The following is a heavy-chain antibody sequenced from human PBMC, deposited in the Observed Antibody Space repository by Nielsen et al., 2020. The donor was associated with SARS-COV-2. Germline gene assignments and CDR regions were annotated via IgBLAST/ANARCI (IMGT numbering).Heavy chain of an antibody. Sequence: GESLKISCAASGFTFSDYYMTWIRQVPGKGLEWVSYISESSTYTNYADSVKGRFTVSRDNARNSLYLHMNSLRVEDTAVYYCATRQWPDSWGQGTLVTVSS. CDR2: ISESSTYT. J-gene: IGHJ4*02. V-gene: IGHV3-11*03. CDR3: ATRQWPDS. D-gene: IGHD6-19*01. CDR1: GFTFSDYY.